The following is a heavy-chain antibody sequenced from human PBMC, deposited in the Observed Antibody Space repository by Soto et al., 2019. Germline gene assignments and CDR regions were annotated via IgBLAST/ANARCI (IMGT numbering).Heavy chain of an antibody. J-gene: IGHJ4*02. Sequence: PSETLSLTCAVYGGSFSGYYWSWIRQPPGKGLEWIGEINHSGSTNYNPSLKSRVTISVDTSKNQFSLKLSSVTAADTAVYYCGRGDIVVVPAAFDYWGQGTLVTVSS. CDR3: GRGDIVVVPAAFDY. CDR2: INHSGST. V-gene: IGHV4-34*01. D-gene: IGHD2-2*01. CDR1: GGSFSGYY.